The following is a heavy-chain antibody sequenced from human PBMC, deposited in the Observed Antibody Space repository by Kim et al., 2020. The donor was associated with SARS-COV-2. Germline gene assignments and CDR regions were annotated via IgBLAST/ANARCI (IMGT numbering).Heavy chain of an antibody. CDR1: GYSFTSYW. D-gene: IGHD3-10*01. CDR3: ARFLMVRGRIYYGMDV. CDR2: IYPGDSDT. V-gene: IGHV5-51*01. J-gene: IGHJ6*02. Sequence: GESLKISCKGSGYSFTSYWIGWVRQMPGKGLEWMGIIYPGDSDTRYSPSFQGQVTISADKSISTAYLQWSSLKASDTAMYYCARFLMVRGRIYYGMDVWGQGTTVTVSS.